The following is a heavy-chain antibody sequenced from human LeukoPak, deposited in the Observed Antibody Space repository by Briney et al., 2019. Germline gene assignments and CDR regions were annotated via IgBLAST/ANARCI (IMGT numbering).Heavy chain of an antibody. CDR1: GYTLTELS. D-gene: IGHD6-13*01. CDR3: ATGGIAAAGADY. Sequence: ASVKVSRKVSGYTLTELSMHWVRQAPGKGLEWMGGFDPEDGETIYAQKFQGRVTMTEDTSTDTAYMELSSLRSEDTAVYYCATGGIAAAGADYWGQGTLVTVSS. V-gene: IGHV1-24*01. J-gene: IGHJ4*02. CDR2: FDPEDGET.